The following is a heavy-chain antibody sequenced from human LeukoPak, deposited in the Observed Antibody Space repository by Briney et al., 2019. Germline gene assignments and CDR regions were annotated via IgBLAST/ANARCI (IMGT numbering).Heavy chain of an antibody. CDR2: INPSGGST. V-gene: IGHV1-46*01. CDR3: ARVVVAGPGWYNWFDP. Sequence: ASVKVSCKASGYTFTSYYMHWVRQAPGQGLEWMGIINPSGGSTSYAQKFQGRVTMTRDTSTSTAYMELSSLRSEDTAVYYCARVVVAGPGWYNWFDPWGQGTLVTVSS. J-gene: IGHJ5*02. CDR1: GYTFTSYY. D-gene: IGHD2-15*01.